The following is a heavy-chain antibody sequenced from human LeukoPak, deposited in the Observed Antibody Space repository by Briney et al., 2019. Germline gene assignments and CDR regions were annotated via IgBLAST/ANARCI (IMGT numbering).Heavy chain of an antibody. V-gene: IGHV4-59*01. Sequence: SNSGRTDYNPSLKSRVTISVDTSKNQFSLKLSSVTAADTAVYYCARCSYGSGSYSYGMDVWGQGTTVTVSS. CDR3: ARCSYGSGSYSYGMDV. D-gene: IGHD3-10*01. CDR2: SNSGRT. J-gene: IGHJ6*02.